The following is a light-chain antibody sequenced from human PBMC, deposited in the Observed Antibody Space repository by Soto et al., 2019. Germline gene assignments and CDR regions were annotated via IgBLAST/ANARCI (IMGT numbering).Light chain of an antibody. CDR3: SSYAGSNNV. CDR2: EVS. Sequence: QSALTQPPSASESPGQSVTISCTGTSSDVGGYNYVSWYQQHPGKAPKLMIYEVSKRPSGVPDRFSCSKSGNTASLTVSGLQAEDEADYYCSSYAGSNNVFATGTKVTVL. CDR1: SSDVGGYNY. V-gene: IGLV2-8*01. J-gene: IGLJ1*01.